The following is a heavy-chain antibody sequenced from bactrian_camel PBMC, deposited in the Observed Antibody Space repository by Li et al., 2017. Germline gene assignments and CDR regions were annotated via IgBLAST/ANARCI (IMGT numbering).Heavy chain of an antibody. J-gene: IGHJ4*01. CDR2: ISRAGTT. CDR3: AADSRGDKWHCGDQYAY. Sequence: HVQLVESGGGSVQAGGSLRLSCTASGFTFENSDMAWYRQAPGNECDLVSTISRAGTTTYADSVKGRFTISKSKDNADNTLYLQMNSLKPEDTAMYYCAADSRGDKWHCGDQYAYWGQ. D-gene: IGHD7*01. V-gene: IGHV3S55*01. CDR1: GFTFENSD.